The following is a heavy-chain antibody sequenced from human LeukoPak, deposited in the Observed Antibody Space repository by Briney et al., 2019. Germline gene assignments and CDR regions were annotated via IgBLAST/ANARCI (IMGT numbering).Heavy chain of an antibody. CDR2: IIPIFGTA. J-gene: IGHJ4*02. CDR3: ARAGVIAVAGTVDDY. Sequence: SVKVSCKASGGTFSSYAISWVRQAPGQGLEWMGGIIPIFGTANYAQKFQGRVTITADESTSTAYMELSSLRSEDTAVYYCARAGVIAVAGTVDDYWGQGTLVTVSS. D-gene: IGHD6-19*01. V-gene: IGHV1-69*13. CDR1: GGTFSSYA.